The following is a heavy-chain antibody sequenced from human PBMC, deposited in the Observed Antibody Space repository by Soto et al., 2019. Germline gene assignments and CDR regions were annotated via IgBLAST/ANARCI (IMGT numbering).Heavy chain of an antibody. J-gene: IGHJ4*02. D-gene: IGHD2-2*01. Sequence: QVQLVQSGAEVKKPGSSVKVSCKASGGIFNRYSVSWVRQAPGQGLEWMGRIIPLFGITNYAQKFQCRVMITADKSTNTAYMEVNGLRSEDTALYYCATFYGGDCTTTTCYGDFDYWGQGTLVTVTS. CDR3: ATFYGGDCTTTTCYGDFDY. CDR2: IIPLFGIT. V-gene: IGHV1-69*02. CDR1: GGIFNRYS.